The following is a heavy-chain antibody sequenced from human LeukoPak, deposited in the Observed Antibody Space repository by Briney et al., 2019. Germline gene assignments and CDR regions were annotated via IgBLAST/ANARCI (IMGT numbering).Heavy chain of an antibody. CDR3: AREGARWEPSFSAFDI. D-gene: IGHD1-26*01. CDR2: IYYSGST. J-gene: IGHJ3*02. CDR1: GGSISGYY. Sequence: SETLSLTCAVSGGSISGYYWSWIRQPPGKGLEWLGYIYYSGSTSYNPSLKSRVTISVDTSKNQFSLKLSSVTAADTAVYYCAREGARWEPSFSAFDIWGQGTTVTVSS. V-gene: IGHV4-59*01.